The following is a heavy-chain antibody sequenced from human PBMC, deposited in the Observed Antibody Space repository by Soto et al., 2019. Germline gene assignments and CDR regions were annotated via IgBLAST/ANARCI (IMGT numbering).Heavy chain of an antibody. D-gene: IGHD2-2*02. J-gene: IGHJ4*02. CDR1: GDSVSSNSAA. V-gene: IGHV6-1*01. CDR2: TYYRSKWYN. CDR3: ARGGRVVVPAAIHGGVAYYFDY. Sequence: SQTLSLTCAISGDSVSSNSAAWNWIRQSPSRGLEWLGRTYYRSKWYNDYAVSVKSRITINPDTSKNQFSRRLNSVTPEDTAVYYCARGGRVVVPAAIHGGVAYYFDYWGQGTLVTVSS.